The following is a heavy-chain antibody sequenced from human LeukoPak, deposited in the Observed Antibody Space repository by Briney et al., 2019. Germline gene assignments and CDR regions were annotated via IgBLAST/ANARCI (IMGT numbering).Heavy chain of an antibody. V-gene: IGHV3-23*01. CDR3: AKVPTASFPHYYYGMDV. Sequence: PGGSLRLSCAASGFTFSSYAMSWVRQAPGKGLECVSAISGSGNSTYYADSVKGRFTISRDNSKNTLYLQMNSLRAEDTAVYYCAKVPTASFPHYYYGMDVWGQGTTVTVSS. D-gene: IGHD2-2*01. J-gene: IGHJ6*02. CDR1: GFTFSSYA. CDR2: ISGSGNST.